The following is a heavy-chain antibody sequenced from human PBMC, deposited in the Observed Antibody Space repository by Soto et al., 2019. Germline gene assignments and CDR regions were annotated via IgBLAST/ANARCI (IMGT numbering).Heavy chain of an antibody. CDR3: AREDEWLVNYFDY. V-gene: IGHV3-30-3*01. CDR1: GFTFSSYA. CDR2: ISYVGSNK. Sequence: QVQLVESGGGVVQPGRSLRLSCAASGFTFSSYAMHWVRQAPGKGLEWVAVISYVGSNKYYADSVKGRFTISRDNSKNTLYLQMNSLRAEDTAVYYCAREDEWLVNYFDYWGQGTLVTVSS. J-gene: IGHJ4*02. D-gene: IGHD6-19*01.